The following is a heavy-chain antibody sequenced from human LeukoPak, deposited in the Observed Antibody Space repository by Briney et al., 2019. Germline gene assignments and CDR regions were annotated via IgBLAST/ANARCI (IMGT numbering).Heavy chain of an antibody. Sequence: PGGSLRLSCAVSGLSFTNFWMSWVRQAPGRGLEWVANIHPEGNEKYHVESVKGRFTISRDNAKNSLYLQVNSLRAEDTAVYYCALSRTLDYWGQGTLVTVSS. CDR3: ALSRTLDY. CDR2: IHPEGNEK. J-gene: IGHJ4*02. V-gene: IGHV3-7*01. D-gene: IGHD2-2*01. CDR1: GLSFTNFW.